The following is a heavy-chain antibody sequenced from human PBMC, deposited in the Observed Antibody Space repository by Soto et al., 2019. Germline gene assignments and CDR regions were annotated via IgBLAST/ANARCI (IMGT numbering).Heavy chain of an antibody. CDR3: ARVPGVVVVPAAIYYYGMDV. V-gene: IGHV4-31*03. CDR2: IYYSGST. CDR1: GGSISSGGYY. J-gene: IGHJ6*02. Sequence: PSETLSLTCTVSGGSISSGGYYWSWIRQHPGKGLEWIGYIYYSGSTYYNPSLKSRVTISVDTSKNQFSLKLSSVTAADTAVYYCARVPGVVVVPAAIYYYGMDVWGQGTTVTVSS. D-gene: IGHD2-2*01.